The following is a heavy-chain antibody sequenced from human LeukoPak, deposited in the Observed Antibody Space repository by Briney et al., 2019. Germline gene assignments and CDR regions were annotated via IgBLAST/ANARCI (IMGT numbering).Heavy chain of an antibody. CDR2: ITGTSDRT. CDR1: GFIFSNFG. J-gene: IGHJ4*02. CDR3: ASMRGYFEY. Sequence: GGSLRLSCAASGFIFSNFGMAWVRQAPGKGLEWVSAITGTSDRTYYADSVKGRFTISRDNSKNTLYLQMNSLRAEDTAVYYCASMRGYFEYWVQGTLVSVSS. V-gene: IGHV3-23*01.